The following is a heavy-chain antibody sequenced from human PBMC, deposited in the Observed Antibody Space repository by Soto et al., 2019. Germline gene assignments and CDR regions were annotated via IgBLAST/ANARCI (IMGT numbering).Heavy chain of an antibody. CDR2: ISSSGSTI. J-gene: IGHJ6*02. CDR3: ARLSSRYSGSYYTYYCGMDV. CDR1: GFTFSSYE. D-gene: IGHD1-26*01. Sequence: PGGSLRLSCAASGFTFSSYEMNWVRQAPGKGLEWVSYISSSGSTIYYADSVKGRFTISRDNAKNSLYLQMNSLRAEDTAVYYCARLSSRYSGSYYTYYCGMDVWGQGTTVTVSS. V-gene: IGHV3-48*03.